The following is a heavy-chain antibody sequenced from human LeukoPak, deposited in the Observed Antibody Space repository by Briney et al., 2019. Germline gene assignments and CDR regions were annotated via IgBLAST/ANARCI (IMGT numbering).Heavy chain of an antibody. V-gene: IGHV4-34*01. Sequence: SETLSLTCAVYGGSFSGYYWSWIRQPPGKGLEWIGEINHSGSTNYNPSLKSRVTISVDTSKNQFSLKLSSVTAADTAVYYCARANNYYDSSGYYEPAWFDPWGQGTLVTVSS. D-gene: IGHD3-22*01. CDR3: ARANNYYDSSGYYEPAWFDP. J-gene: IGHJ5*02. CDR2: INHSGST. CDR1: GGSFSGYY.